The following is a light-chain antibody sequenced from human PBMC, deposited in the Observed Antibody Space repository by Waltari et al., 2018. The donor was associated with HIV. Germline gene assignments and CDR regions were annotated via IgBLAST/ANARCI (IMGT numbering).Light chain of an antibody. CDR2: SNS. CDR1: SSPIGSNP. CDR3: AAWDDSLHGYV. V-gene: IGLV1-44*01. Sequence: QSVLTQPPSASGTPGPRVPIPCSGSSSPIGSNPINWYRQLPGTAPKLLIYSNSQWPSGVPDRFSGSKSGTSASLAISGLQSEDEADYYCAAWDDSLHGYVFGTGTKVTVV. J-gene: IGLJ1*01.